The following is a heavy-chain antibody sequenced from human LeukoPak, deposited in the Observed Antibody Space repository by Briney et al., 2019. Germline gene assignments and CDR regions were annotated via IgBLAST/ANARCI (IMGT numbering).Heavy chain of an antibody. CDR2: MNPNSGNT. CDR1: GYTFTSYD. CDR3: ARGRQIRRRWELLAGGWFDP. J-gene: IGHJ5*02. Sequence: ASVKVSCKASGYTFTSYDINWVRQATGQGLEWMGWMNPNSGNTGYAQKFQGRVTMTRNTSISTAYMELSSLRSEDTAVYYCARGRQIRRRWELLAGGWFDPWGQGTLSPSPQ. V-gene: IGHV1-8*01. D-gene: IGHD1-26*01.